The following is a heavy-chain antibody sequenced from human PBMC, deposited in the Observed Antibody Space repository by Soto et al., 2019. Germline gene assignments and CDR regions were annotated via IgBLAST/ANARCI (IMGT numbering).Heavy chain of an antibody. V-gene: IGHV3-30-3*01. CDR2: ISYDGSKT. Sequence: GGSLRLSCAASEFTFSIYAMHWVRQAPGKGLEWVAVISYDGSKTYHADSVKGRFTISRDNSKNTLYLQMNSLRVEDTALYYCARDRETSGWFDPWGQGTLVTSPQ. J-gene: IGHJ5*02. CDR3: ARDRETSGWFDP. CDR1: EFTFSIYA.